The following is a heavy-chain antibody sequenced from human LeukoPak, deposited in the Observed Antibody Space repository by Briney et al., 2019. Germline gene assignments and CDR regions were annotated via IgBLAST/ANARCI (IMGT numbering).Heavy chain of an antibody. J-gene: IGHJ4*02. D-gene: IGHD1-1*01. CDR1: GFTFSIYW. CDR3: ARDKIEGPTKLDY. V-gene: IGHV3-7*01. CDR2: IKQDESEK. Sequence: GGSLRLSCAASGFTFSIYWMSWVRQAPGKGLEWVANIKQDESEKYYVDSVKGRFTISRDNAKNSLYLQMNSLRAEDTALYYCARDKIEGPTKLDYWGQGILVTVSS.